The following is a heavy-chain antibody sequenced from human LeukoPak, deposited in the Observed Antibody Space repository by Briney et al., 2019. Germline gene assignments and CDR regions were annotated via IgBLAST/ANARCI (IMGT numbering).Heavy chain of an antibody. CDR1: GFTFRDYA. V-gene: IGHV3-49*04. CDR2: IRSKTYGGTT. CDR3: ARDRHSLFDY. Sequence: GGSLRLSCTASGFTFRDYAMTWVGQAPGEGLAGVGFIRSKTYGGTTEYAASVEGRFIISRDDSKSIAYLQMNSVKTEDTALYYCARDRHSLFDYWGQGTLVTVSS. J-gene: IGHJ4*02. D-gene: IGHD2-15*01.